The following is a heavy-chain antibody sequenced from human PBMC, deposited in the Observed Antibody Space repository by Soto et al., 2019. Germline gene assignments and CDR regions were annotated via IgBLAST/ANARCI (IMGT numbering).Heavy chain of an antibody. D-gene: IGHD1-1*01. CDR2: IYYSGST. Sequence: QVQLQESGPGLVKPSETLSLTCTVSGGSISFYYWTWIRQPPGKGLEYIGYIYYSGSTNYNPSLKSXXTXSXXTSKNQFSLKLSSVTAADTAVYYCARASRNWNFDYWGQGTLVTVSS. V-gene: IGHV4-59*01. J-gene: IGHJ4*02. CDR1: GGSISFYY. CDR3: ARASRNWNFDY.